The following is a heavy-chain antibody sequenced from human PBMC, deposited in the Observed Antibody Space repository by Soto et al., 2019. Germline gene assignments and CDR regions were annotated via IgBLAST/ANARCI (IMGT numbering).Heavy chain of an antibody. CDR3: ARAGYSSGWHWCDP. D-gene: IGHD6-19*01. CDR2: IWYDGSNK. V-gene: IGHV3-33*01. Sequence: QVQLVESGGGVVQPGRSLRLSCAASGFTFSSYGMHWVRQAPGKGLEWVAVIWYDGSNKDYADSVKGRFTISRDNSKNPLYLQMNSLRAEDTAVYYCARAGYSSGWHWCDPWGQGTLVTVSS. J-gene: IGHJ5*02. CDR1: GFTFSSYG.